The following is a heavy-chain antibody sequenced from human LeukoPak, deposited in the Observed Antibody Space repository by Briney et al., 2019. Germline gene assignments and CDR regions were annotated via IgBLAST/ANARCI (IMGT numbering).Heavy chain of an antibody. V-gene: IGHV3-7*01. CDR2: IKQDGREK. D-gene: IGHD1-14*01. CDR1: GFTFSSCW. CDR3: VRENHGSFDS. J-gene: IGHJ4*02. Sequence: GGSLRLACAASGFTFSSCWMSWVRQAPGKGLAWVANIKQDGREKYYVDSVKGRFTIPRDNAKNPLYLRMSSLTAEDTAVYYCVRENHGSFDSWGQGSLVTVSS.